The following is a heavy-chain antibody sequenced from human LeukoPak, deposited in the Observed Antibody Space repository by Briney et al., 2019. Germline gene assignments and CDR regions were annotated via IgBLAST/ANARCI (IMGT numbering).Heavy chain of an antibody. D-gene: IGHD6-19*01. CDR1: GYTFTSYD. CDR3: ARAQWHLNENFDS. V-gene: IGHV1-8*01. J-gene: IGHJ4*02. Sequence: GASVKVSCKASGYTFTSYDINWVRQATGQGLEWMGWMNPNSGNTGYAQKFQGRVTMTRNTSISTAYMELSSLRSEDTAVYYCARAQWHLNENFDSWGQGTLVTVSS. CDR2: MNPNSGNT.